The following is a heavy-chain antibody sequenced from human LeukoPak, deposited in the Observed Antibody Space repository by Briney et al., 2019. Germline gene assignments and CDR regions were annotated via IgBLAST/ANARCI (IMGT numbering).Heavy chain of an antibody. J-gene: IGHJ6*02. D-gene: IGHD3-22*01. V-gene: IGHV3-23*01. Sequence: PGGPLRLFCAVSGLIFSSYAMSWVRQAPGKGLEWVSAFSGSGGSTYYADSVKGRFTISRDNSKNTLYLQMNSLRAEDTAVYYCAKGQGDSSGYYYYYYYGMDVWGQGPTVTVSS. CDR3: AKGQGDSSGYYYYYYYGMDV. CDR2: FSGSGGST. CDR1: GLIFSSYA.